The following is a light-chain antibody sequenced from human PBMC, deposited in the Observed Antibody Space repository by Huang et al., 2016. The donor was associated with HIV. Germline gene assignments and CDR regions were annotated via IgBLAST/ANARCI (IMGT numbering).Light chain of an antibody. Sequence: DIQMTQSPSSLSASVGDRVTITCRASQNIRTYLNWYQQKPGKAPKLLIYAASSLQIGVPSRFSGSVSWTDFTLTISSLQPEDFATYYCQQSYSDPYTFGQGTKLEIK. J-gene: IGKJ2*01. CDR3: QQSYSDPYT. CDR1: QNIRTY. CDR2: AAS. V-gene: IGKV1-39*01.